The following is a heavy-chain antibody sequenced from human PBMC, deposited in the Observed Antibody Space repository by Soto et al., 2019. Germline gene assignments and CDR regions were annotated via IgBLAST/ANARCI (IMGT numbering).Heavy chain of an antibody. CDR2: ISSSGSST. J-gene: IGHJ6*02. Sequence: EVQLLESGGGLVQPGGSLRLSCAASGFTFSSYAMSWVRQAPGKGLEWVSAISSSGSSTYYADSVKGRFTISRDNSKNTLYLQMNSLRAEDTAVYDCATDTSTWYGGLDYYAMDVWGQGTTVTVS. CDR3: ATDTSTWYGGLDYYAMDV. CDR1: GFTFSSYA. D-gene: IGHD6-13*01. V-gene: IGHV3-23*01.